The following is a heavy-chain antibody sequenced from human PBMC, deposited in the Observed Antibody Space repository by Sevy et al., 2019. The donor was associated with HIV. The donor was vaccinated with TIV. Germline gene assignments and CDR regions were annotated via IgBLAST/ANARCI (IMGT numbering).Heavy chain of an antibody. Sequence: GGSLRLSCAASGFTFSSYWMHWVRQAPGKGLVWVSRINSDGSSTSYANSVKGRFTISRDNAKNTLYLQMNSLRAEDTAVYYCARGPILWFGENYFDDWGQGTLVTVSS. CDR1: GFTFSSYW. D-gene: IGHD3-10*01. CDR2: INSDGSST. V-gene: IGHV3-74*01. CDR3: ARGPILWFGENYFDD. J-gene: IGHJ4*02.